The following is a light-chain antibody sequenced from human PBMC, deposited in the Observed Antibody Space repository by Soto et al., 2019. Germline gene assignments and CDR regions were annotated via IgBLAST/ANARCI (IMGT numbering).Light chain of an antibody. Sequence: ETVLTQSPDTLSLSPGERATLSCMASQSIDSTYLAWFQQKPGQAPRLLIYSASYRATDIPDRFSGSGSGTDITLTISRLEPEDFAVYYCQRYGGSPWTFGQGTKVEI. V-gene: IGKV3-20*01. CDR2: SAS. J-gene: IGKJ1*01. CDR3: QRYGGSPWT. CDR1: QSIDSTY.